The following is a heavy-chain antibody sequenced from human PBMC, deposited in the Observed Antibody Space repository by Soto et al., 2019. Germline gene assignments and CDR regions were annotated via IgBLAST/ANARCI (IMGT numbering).Heavy chain of an antibody. D-gene: IGHD3-3*01. V-gene: IGHV2-5*02. J-gene: IGHJ4*02. CDR1: GFSLTTSGVG. Sequence: QITLNESGPTVVRPTETLTLTCRFSGFSLTTSGVGVGWIRQSPGKAPEWLALIYWDDDKRYSASLKSRLTITTDTSKNQVVLTVSDLDPTDTATYYCAHRVLRTVFGLVTTTAIFFDFWGPGTPVAVSS. CDR3: AHRVLRTVFGLVTTTAIFFDF. CDR2: IYWDDDK.